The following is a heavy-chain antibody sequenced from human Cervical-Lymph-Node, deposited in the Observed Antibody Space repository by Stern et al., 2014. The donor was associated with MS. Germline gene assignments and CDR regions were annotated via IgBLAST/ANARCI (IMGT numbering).Heavy chain of an antibody. CDR3: ARGVVSNRAAATLHNLFDP. CDR2: IIPLLGLA. J-gene: IGHJ5*02. V-gene: IGHV1-69*09. D-gene: IGHD2-15*01. Sequence: VQLEESGAEVKKPGSSMNVSCKTSGGTFSSSYAITWMRQAPGQGLEWIGRIIPLLGLANYAQKFQGRVIITADKSTSTTYMELSSLRSEDTAVYYCARGVVSNRAAATLHNLFDPWGQGTLVTVSS. CDR1: GGTFSSSYA.